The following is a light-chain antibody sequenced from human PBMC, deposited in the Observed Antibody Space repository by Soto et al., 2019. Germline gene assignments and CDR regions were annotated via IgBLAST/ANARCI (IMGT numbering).Light chain of an antibody. V-gene: IGLV1-40*01. Sequence: QSVLTQPPSVSGAAGQRVTISCTGSSSNIGAGYDVHWYQQLPGTAPKLLIYGHTNRPSGVPDRFSGSKSGTSASLAITGLXAEDEADYFCQSHDSSLSTYVFGTGTKVTVL. J-gene: IGLJ1*01. CDR3: QSHDSSLSTYV. CDR2: GHT. CDR1: SSNIGAGYD.